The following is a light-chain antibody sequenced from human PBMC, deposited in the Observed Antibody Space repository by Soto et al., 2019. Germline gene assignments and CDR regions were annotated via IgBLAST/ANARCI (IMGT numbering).Light chain of an antibody. J-gene: IGKJ1*01. V-gene: IGKV3-15*01. Sequence: EIVMTQSPGTLSVSPGERATLSCRASENLNTTLAWYQQRPGQAPRLLIYGASTRATGVPARFTGSGSGTDFTLTISSLQFEDFAVYFCQQYKIWPPWTFGQGTKVDI. CDR2: GAS. CDR1: ENLNTT. CDR3: QQYKIWPPWT.